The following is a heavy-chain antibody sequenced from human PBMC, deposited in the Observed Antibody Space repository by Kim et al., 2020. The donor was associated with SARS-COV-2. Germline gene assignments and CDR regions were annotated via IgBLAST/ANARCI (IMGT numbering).Heavy chain of an antibody. V-gene: IGHV3-7*03. D-gene: IGHD3-10*01. J-gene: IGHJ3*02. Sequence: GGSLRLSCAASGFTFSSYWMSWVRQAPGKGLEWVANIKQDGSEKYYVDSLKGRFTISRDNAKNSLYLQMNSLRAEDTAVYYCAREDRRITMVRGVKAAFDIWGQGTMVTVSS. CDR1: GFTFSSYW. CDR3: AREDRRITMVRGVKAAFDI. CDR2: IKQDGSEK.